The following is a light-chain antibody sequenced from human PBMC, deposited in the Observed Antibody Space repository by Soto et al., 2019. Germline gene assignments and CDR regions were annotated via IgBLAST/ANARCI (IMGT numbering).Light chain of an antibody. J-gene: IGKJ4*01. CDR2: GAN. CDR1: QTIRGN. Sequence: EVAMTQSPATLSGSAGDRATLSCRASQTIRGNLAWYQQKPGQAHRLLIYGANTRATGTPARFSGSGSGTEFTLTIRSLQSEDFAVYYCKQYYNCPLTFGGGTKVDIK. V-gene: IGKV3D-15*01. CDR3: KQYYNCPLT.